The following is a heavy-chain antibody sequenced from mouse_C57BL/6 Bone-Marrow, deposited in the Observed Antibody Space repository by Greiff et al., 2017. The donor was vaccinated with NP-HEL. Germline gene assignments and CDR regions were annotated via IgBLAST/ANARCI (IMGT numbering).Heavy chain of an antibody. J-gene: IGHJ4*01. CDR3: VRSDYGGFYAMDY. CDR2: IRSKSNNYAT. D-gene: IGHD2-4*01. CDR1: GFSFNTYA. V-gene: IGHV10-1*01. Sequence: EVMLVESGGGLVQPKGSLKLSCAASGFSFNTYAMNWVRQAPGKGLEWVARIRSKSNNYATYYADSVKDRFTISRDDSESMLYLQMNNLKTEDTAMYYCVRSDYGGFYAMDYWGQGTSVTVSS.